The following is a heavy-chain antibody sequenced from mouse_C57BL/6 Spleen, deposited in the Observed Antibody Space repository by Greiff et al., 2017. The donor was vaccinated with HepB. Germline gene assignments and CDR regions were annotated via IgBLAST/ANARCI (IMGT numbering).Heavy chain of an antibody. CDR1: GFNIKDYY. V-gene: IGHV14-1*01. Sequence: VQLKESGAELVRPGASVKLSCTASGFNIKDYYMHWVKQRPEQGLEWIGRIDPEDGDTEYAPKFQGKATMTADTSSNTAYLQLSSLTSEDTAVYYCTQARYYGSDYFDYWGQGTTLTVSS. J-gene: IGHJ2*01. CDR2: IDPEDGDT. D-gene: IGHD1-1*01. CDR3: TQARYYGSDYFDY.